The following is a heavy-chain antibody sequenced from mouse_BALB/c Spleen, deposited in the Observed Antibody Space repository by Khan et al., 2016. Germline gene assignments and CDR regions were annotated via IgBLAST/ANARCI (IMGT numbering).Heavy chain of an antibody. Sequence: EVQLVESDGGLVQPKGSLKLSCAASEFTFNTYAMNWVRQAPGQGVEWVARIRSKSDNYATYYADSVKDRFTISRDDSQGMLYLQMNNLKTEDTAMYYCVGFDYDYWGQGISVTVSS. CDR3: VGFDYDY. D-gene: IGHD2-4*01. CDR1: EFTFNTYA. CDR2: IRSKSDNYAT. V-gene: IGHV10-1*02. J-gene: IGHJ4*01.